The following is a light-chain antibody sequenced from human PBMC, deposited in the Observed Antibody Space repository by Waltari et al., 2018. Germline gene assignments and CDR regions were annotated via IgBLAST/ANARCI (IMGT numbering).Light chain of an antibody. Sequence: QSVLTQPPSVSAAPGQSVTISCSGGSSNIGNNYVSWYRQFPGTPPKLPIYEESEPPPGIPGRISCSKAGTSATLDIPGLQAGDEADYYCGTWDSSLSGAVFGGGTHLTVL. CDR3: GTWDSSLSGAV. CDR1: SSNIGNNY. J-gene: IGLJ7*01. V-gene: IGLV1-51*02. CDR2: EES.